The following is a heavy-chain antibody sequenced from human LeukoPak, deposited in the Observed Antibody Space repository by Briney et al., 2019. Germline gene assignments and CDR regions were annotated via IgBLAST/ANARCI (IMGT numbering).Heavy chain of an antibody. CDR3: ARLQSLATVAFFFDS. Sequence: GESLKISCQASGSSFSNYWIGWVRQLPDKGLKWMAIIYPGDSDIRYSPSSQGRVTISADKSINTAYLQWSSLKASDTAIYYCARLQSLATVAFFFDSWGQGTLVTVSS. CDR1: GSSFSNYW. V-gene: IGHV5-51*01. CDR2: IYPGDSDI. J-gene: IGHJ4*02. D-gene: IGHD4-11*01.